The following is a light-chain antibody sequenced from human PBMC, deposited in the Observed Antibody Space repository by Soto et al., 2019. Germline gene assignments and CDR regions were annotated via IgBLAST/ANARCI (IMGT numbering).Light chain of an antibody. J-gene: IGKJ4*01. Sequence: DIVVTQSPDSLAASLGERATINCKSSQSVLYDSNNKDYFAWYQQKPGQPPKLLIYWASTRESGVPDRFSGSGSGTDFTLTISSLQAEDVAVYYCQQYYSLPLTFGGGTKVDIK. CDR2: WAS. V-gene: IGKV4-1*01. CDR1: QSVLYDSNNKDY. CDR3: QQYYSLPLT.